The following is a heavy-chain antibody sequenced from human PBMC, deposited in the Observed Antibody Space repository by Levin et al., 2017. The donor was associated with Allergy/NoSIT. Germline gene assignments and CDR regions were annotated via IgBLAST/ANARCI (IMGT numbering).Heavy chain of an antibody. D-gene: IGHD3-10*01. V-gene: IGHV1-24*01. CDR1: GYTLTELS. Sequence: GESLKISCKVSGYTLTELSMHWVRQAPGKGLEWMGGFDPEDGETIYAQKFQGRVTMTEDTSTDTAYMELSSLRSEDTAVYYCATGYGSGSYYYWFDPWGQGTLVTVSS. CDR2: FDPEDGET. CDR3: ATGYGSGSYYYWFDP. J-gene: IGHJ5*02.